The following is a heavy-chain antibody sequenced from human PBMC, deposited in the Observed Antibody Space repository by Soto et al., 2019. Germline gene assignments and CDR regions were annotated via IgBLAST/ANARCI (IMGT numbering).Heavy chain of an antibody. D-gene: IGHD2-2*01. J-gene: IGHJ4*02. CDR3: AKARCIPTTCSAPAY. CDR2: ISGSGGSP. V-gene: IGHV3-23*01. Sequence: EVQLLESGGDLVQPGGSLRLSCAASGFTFSTYTMSWVRQAPGKGLEWVSAISGSGGSPSYADSVQGRFTISRDNPKNPLYQQMNSLRAEAAPLYYCAKARCIPTTCSAPAYWGQGPLVPFPS. CDR1: GFTFSTYT.